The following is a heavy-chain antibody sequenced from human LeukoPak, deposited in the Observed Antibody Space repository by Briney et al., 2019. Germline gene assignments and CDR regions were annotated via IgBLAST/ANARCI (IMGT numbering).Heavy chain of an antibody. D-gene: IGHD3-16*01. Sequence: GGSLRLSCAASGFTFSDYYMSWIRQAPGKGLEWVSVIYANDNTYYADSVKGRFTISRDKSKSTLYLQMNSLRAEDTAVYYCAKEDLGVEYWGQGTLVTVSS. CDR1: GFTFSDYY. V-gene: IGHV3-53*01. CDR3: AKEDLGVEY. J-gene: IGHJ4*02. CDR2: IYANDNT.